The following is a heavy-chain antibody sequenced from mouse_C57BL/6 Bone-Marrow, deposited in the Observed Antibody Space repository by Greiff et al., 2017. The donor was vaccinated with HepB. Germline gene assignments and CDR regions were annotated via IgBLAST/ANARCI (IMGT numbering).Heavy chain of an antibody. CDR1: GFTFSDFY. CDR2: SRNKANDYTT. CDR3: ARETLLGAMDY. J-gene: IGHJ4*01. V-gene: IGHV7-1*01. Sequence: EVQRVESGGGLVQSGRSLRLSCATSGFTFSDFYMEWVRQAPGKGLEWIAASRNKANDYTTEYSASVKGRFIVSRDTSQSILYLQMNALRAEDTAIYYCARETLLGAMDYWGQGTSVTVSS. D-gene: IGHD1-2*01.